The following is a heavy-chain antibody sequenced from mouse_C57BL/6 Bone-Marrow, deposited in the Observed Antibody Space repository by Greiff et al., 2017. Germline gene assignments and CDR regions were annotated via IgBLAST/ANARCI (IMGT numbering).Heavy chain of an antibody. CDR1: GYTFTSYW. D-gene: IGHD2-4*01. V-gene: IGHV1-55*01. J-gene: IGHJ2*01. CDR2: IYPGSGST. CDR3: ARGIRGYFDY. Sequence: QVHVKQPGAELVKPGASVKMSCKASGYTFTSYWITWVKQRPGQGLEWIGDIYPGSGSTNYNEKLQSKATLTVDTSSSTAYMQLSSLTSEDSAVYYCARGIRGYFDYWGQGTTLTVSS.